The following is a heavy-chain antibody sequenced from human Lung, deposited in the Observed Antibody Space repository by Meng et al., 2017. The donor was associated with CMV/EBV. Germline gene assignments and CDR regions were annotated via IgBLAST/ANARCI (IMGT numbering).Heavy chain of an antibody. CDR1: GDSITNHNW. D-gene: IGHD3-10*01. J-gene: IGHJ1*01. CDR3: LRRSGGSV. V-gene: IGHV4-4*02. CDR2: IPHRGSS. Sequence: VQLRASGPALLKPSETLSLTCAVSGDSITNHNWWAWVRQPPGKGLEWIGEIPHRGSSAYNPSLKSRVSMSIDKSKNQFSLKLTSVTAADTAVYHCLRRSGGSVWGQGTLVTVSS.